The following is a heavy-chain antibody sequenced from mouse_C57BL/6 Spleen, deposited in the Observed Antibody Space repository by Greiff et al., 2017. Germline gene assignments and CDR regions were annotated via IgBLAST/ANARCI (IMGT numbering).Heavy chain of an antibody. V-gene: IGHV1-69*01. CDR1: GYTFTSYW. Sequence: QVQLQQPGAELVMPGASVKLSCKASGYTFTSYWMHWVKQRPGQGLEWIGEIDPSDSYTNYNQKFKDKSTLTVDKSSSTAYMQLSSLTSEDSAVYYCARRVYYYGSSYNWYFDVWGTGTTVTVSS. CDR3: ARRVYYYGSSYNWYFDV. J-gene: IGHJ1*03. D-gene: IGHD1-1*01. CDR2: IDPSDSYT.